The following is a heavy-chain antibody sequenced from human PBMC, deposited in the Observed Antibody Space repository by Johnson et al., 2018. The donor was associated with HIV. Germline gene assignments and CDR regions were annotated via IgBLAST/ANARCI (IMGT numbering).Heavy chain of an antibody. CDR3: ARVRDYNFWSGQQSRHAFDI. J-gene: IGHJ3*02. CDR1: GFTFSSYA. CDR2: ISYDGSNK. V-gene: IGHV3-30-3*01. Sequence: QVQLVESGGGVVQPGRSVRLSCVVSGFTFSSYAMHWVRQAPGKGLEWVAVISYDGSNKYYADSVKGRFTISRDNSKNTLYLQMNSLRAEDTAVYYCARVRDYNFWSGQQSRHAFDIWGQGTMVTVSS. D-gene: IGHD3-3*01.